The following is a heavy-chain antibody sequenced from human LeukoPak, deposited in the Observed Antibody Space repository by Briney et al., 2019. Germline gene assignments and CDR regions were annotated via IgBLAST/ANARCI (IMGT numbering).Heavy chain of an antibody. CDR2: IYYSGST. D-gene: IGHD1-26*01. V-gene: IGHV4-59*11. CDR3: ARGKGSYYLIDY. J-gene: IGHJ4*02. CDR1: GVSISSHY. Sequence: SETLSLTCTVSGVSISSHYWSWLRQPPGKGLEWIGYIYYSGSTNYNPSLKSRVTISVDTSKNQFSLKLSSVTAADTAVYYCARGKGSYYLIDYWGQGTLGTVSS.